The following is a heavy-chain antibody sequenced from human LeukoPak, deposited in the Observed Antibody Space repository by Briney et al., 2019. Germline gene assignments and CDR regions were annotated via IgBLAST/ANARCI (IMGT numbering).Heavy chain of an antibody. D-gene: IGHD5-18*01. J-gene: IGHJ4*02. CDR3: ARDLQR. CDR1: GFTFSSYA. Sequence: GGSLRLSCAASGFTFSSYAMHWVRQAPGKGLEYVSAISSNGGSTYYANSVKGRFTISRDNSKNTLYLQMGSLRAEDMAVYYCARDLQRWGQGTLVTVSS. CDR2: ISSNGGST. V-gene: IGHV3-64*01.